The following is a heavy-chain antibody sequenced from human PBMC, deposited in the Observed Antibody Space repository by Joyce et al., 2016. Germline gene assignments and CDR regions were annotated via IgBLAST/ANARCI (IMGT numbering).Heavy chain of an antibody. V-gene: IGHV3-30*18. Sequence: QVKLVESGGGAVQPGRSLRLSCAASGFTFSSNGMHWVRQAPGKGLEWVAVISYDGSNKYYADSVKWRFTISRDNSRNTLSLQMNSLRTEDTGVYYCAKEDDSIWGSPSYFDSWGQGTLVTVSS. CDR1: GFTFSSNG. CDR2: ISYDGSNK. J-gene: IGHJ4*01. D-gene: IGHD3-16*01. CDR3: AKEDDSIWGSPSYFDS.